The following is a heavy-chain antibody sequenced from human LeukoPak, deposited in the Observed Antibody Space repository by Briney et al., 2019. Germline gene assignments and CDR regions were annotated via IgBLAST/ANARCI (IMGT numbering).Heavy chain of an antibody. D-gene: IGHD3-3*01. CDR1: GFTFSSYE. Sequence: GGSLRLSCAASGFTFSSYEMNWVRQAPGKGLEWVSYISSSGSTIYYADSVKGRFTISRDNAKNSLYLQMNSLRAEDTAVYYCARSVELWSGYSYYYYMDGWGKGTTVTVSS. CDR2: ISSSGSTI. J-gene: IGHJ6*03. V-gene: IGHV3-48*03. CDR3: ARSVELWSGYSYYYYMDG.